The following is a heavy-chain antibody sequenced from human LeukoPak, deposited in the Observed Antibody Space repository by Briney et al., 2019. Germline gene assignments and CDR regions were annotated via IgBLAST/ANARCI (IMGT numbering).Heavy chain of an antibody. V-gene: IGHV3-30*03. CDR1: GFTFRRYS. D-gene: IGHD3-10*01. CDR3: AREGYYGSGSPPSLYFDY. J-gene: IGHJ4*02. CDR2: TSSDLNVK. Sequence: GGSLRLSCAASGFTFRRYSMNWIRQAPGKGLEWVAVTSSDLNVKLYADSVKGRFTISRDNSRSTLYLQMNSLRPEDTAIYYCAREGYYGSGSPPSLYFDYWGQGTLVTVSS.